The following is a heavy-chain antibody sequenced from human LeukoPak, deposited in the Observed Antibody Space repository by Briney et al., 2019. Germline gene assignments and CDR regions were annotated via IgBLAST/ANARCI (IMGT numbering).Heavy chain of an antibody. CDR2: ISYDGSNK. CDR1: GFTFSSYA. D-gene: IGHD5-12*01. Sequence: SGGSLRLSCAASGFTFSSYAMHWVRQAPGKGLEWVAVISYDGSNKYYADSVKGRFTISRDNSKNTLYLQMNSLRAEDTAVHYCAKEVDNESGWFDPWGQGALVTVSS. J-gene: IGHJ5*02. V-gene: IGHV3-30-3*01. CDR3: AKEVDNESGWFDP.